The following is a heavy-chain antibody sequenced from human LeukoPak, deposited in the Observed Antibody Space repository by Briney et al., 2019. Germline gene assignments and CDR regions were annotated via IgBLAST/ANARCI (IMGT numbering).Heavy chain of an antibody. V-gene: IGHV3-21*01. D-gene: IGHD3-22*01. Sequence: PGGSLRLSCAASGFTFSSYSMTWVCQAPGKGLEWVSSISSSSSYIYYADSVKGRFTISRDNAKNSLYLQMNSLRAEDTAVYYCATSAFDSSGYYSYWGQGTLVTVSS. CDR1: GFTFSSYS. CDR3: ATSAFDSSGYYSY. J-gene: IGHJ4*02. CDR2: ISSSSSYI.